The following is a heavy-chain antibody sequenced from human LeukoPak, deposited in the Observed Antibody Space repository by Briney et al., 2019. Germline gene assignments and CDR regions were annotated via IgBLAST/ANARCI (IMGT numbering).Heavy chain of an antibody. V-gene: IGHV4-59*01. Sequence: SETLSLTCTVSGGSISSYYWSWIRQPPGKGLEWIGYIYYSGSTNYNPSLKSRVTISVDTSKNQFSLKLSSVTAADTAVYYCARAGSDYSKNFDYWGQGTLVTVSS. CDR3: ARAGSDYSKNFDY. D-gene: IGHD4-11*01. CDR2: IYYSGST. CDR1: GGSISSYY. J-gene: IGHJ4*02.